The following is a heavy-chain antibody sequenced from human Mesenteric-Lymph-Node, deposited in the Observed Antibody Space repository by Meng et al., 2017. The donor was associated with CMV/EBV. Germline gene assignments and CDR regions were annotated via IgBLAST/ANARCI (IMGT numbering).Heavy chain of an antibody. CDR3: ARDAQITIFGVVPDY. D-gene: IGHD3-3*01. CDR1: GFTFGDYV. V-gene: IGHV3-49*04. Sequence: GESLKISCTASGFTFGDYVMTWVRQAPGKGLEWVGFIRTKAHGGTTEYAASVKGRFTISRDDSKTIAYLQMNSLKTEDTAVYFCARDAQITIFGVVPDYWGQGTLVTVSS. J-gene: IGHJ4*02. CDR2: IRTKAHGGTT.